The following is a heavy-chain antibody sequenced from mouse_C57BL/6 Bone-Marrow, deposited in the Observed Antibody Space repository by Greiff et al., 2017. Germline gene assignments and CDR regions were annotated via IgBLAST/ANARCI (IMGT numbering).Heavy chain of an antibody. V-gene: IGHV1-81*01. CDR2: IYPRSGNT. Sequence: QVQLKESGAELARPGASVKLSCTASGYTFTSYGISWVKQRTGQGLEWIGEIYPRSGNTYYNEKFKGKATLTADKSSSTAYLELRSLTSEDSAVYFCANYDYGDVWGTGTTVTVSS. J-gene: IGHJ1*03. D-gene: IGHD2-4*01. CDR3: ANYDYGDV. CDR1: GYTFTSYG.